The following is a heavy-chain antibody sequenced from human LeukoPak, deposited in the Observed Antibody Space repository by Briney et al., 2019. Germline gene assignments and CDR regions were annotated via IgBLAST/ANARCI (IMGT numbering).Heavy chain of an antibody. CDR2: IYYSGST. CDR3: ARGLAYYYDSSGYVIDY. CDR1: GGSISSGGYY. D-gene: IGHD3-22*01. Sequence: SETLSLTCAVSGGSISSGGYYWGWIRQPPGQGLEWIGSIYYSGSTYYNPSLKSRVTISVDTSKNQFSLKLSSVTAADTAVYYCARGLAYYYDSSGYVIDYWGQGTLVTVSS. J-gene: IGHJ4*02. V-gene: IGHV4-39*01.